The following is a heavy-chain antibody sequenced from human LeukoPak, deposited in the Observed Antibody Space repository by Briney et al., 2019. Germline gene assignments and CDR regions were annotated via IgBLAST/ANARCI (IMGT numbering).Heavy chain of an antibody. V-gene: IGHV4-59*01. J-gene: IGHJ6*02. CDR3: ARDQTLYGMDV. Sequence: SETLSLTCTVSGGSISSYYWSWIRQPPGKGLEWIGYIYYSGSTNYNPSLKSRVTISVDTSKNQFSLKLSSVTAADTAVYYCARDQTLYGMDVWGQGTTVTVSS. D-gene: IGHD4-23*01. CDR1: GGSISSYY. CDR2: IYYSGST.